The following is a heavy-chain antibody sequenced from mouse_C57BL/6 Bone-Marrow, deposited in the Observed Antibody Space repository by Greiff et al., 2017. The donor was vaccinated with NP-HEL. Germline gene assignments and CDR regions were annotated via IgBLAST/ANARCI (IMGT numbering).Heavy chain of an antibody. CDR3: ARERYYYGSSPFDY. CDR1: GYTFTSYW. V-gene: IGHV1-55*01. CDR2: IYPGSGST. D-gene: IGHD1-1*01. Sequence: QVQLQQPGAELVKPGASVKMSCKASGYTFTSYWITWVKQRPGQGLEWIGDIYPGSGSTNYNEKFKSKATLTVDTSSSTAYMQLSSLTSEDSAVYYSARERYYYGSSPFDYWGQGTTLTVSS. J-gene: IGHJ2*01.